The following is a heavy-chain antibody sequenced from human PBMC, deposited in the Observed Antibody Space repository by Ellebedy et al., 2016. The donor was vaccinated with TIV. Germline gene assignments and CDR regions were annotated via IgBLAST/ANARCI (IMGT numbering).Heavy chain of an antibody. Sequence: ASVKVSXXASGHTFTSYDIHWVRQAPGQGLEWMGWVNPNSGYTGYAQMFRGRVTMTRNTSINTAYMELRSLRSDDTAVYYCGTPMVGDFSYYYMDVWGKGTTVTVSS. CDR3: GTPMVGDFSYYYMDV. J-gene: IGHJ6*03. CDR1: GHTFTSYD. V-gene: IGHV1-8*01. CDR2: VNPNSGYT. D-gene: IGHD5-18*01.